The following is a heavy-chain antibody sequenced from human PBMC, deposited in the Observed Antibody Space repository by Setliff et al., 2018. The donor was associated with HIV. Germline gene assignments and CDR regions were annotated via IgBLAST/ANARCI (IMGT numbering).Heavy chain of an antibody. CDR1: DYTFTSYC. CDR3: ARDDPLYYDSSGYYYVVAFDI. CDR2: ISAYNGNT. V-gene: IGHV1-18*01. J-gene: IGHJ3*02. Sequence: ASVKVSCKASDYTFTSYCISWVRQAPGQGLAWIGWISAYNGNTNYAHKLQGTVTMTTDTSTSTAYMALRSLRSDDTAVYYCARDDPLYYDSSGYYYVVAFDIWSQGTMVTVS. D-gene: IGHD3-22*01.